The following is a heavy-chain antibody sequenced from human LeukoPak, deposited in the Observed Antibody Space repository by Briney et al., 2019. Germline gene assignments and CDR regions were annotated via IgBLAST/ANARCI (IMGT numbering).Heavy chain of an antibody. Sequence: ASVKVSCQVSGDTFTGYYVHWVRQAPGQGLEWMGWMNPNSGGTNYAQKFQGRVTMTRDTSISTAYLQWSSLKASDTAMYYCARVGRGGYCYGMDVWGQGTTVTVSS. CDR3: ARVGRGGYCYGMDV. CDR1: GDTFTGYY. D-gene: IGHD3-10*01. V-gene: IGHV1-2*02. J-gene: IGHJ6*02. CDR2: MNPNSGGT.